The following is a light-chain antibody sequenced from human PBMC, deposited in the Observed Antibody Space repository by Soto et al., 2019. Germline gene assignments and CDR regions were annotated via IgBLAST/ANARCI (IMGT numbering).Light chain of an antibody. V-gene: IGKV3-15*01. CDR1: QSVSSN. J-gene: IGKJ1*01. CDR3: QHYNSYSEE. Sequence: EIVLTQSPGTLSLSPGERATLSCRASQSVSSNLAWYQQKPGQAPRLLIYGASTRATGIPARFSGSGSGTDFTLTISSLQPDDFATYYCQHYNSYSEEFGQGTKVDIK. CDR2: GAS.